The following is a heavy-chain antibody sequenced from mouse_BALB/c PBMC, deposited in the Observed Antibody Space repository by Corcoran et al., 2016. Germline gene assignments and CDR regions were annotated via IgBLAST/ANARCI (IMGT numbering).Heavy chain of an antibody. CDR2: IDPANGNT. Sequence: EIQLQQSGAELVKPGASVKLSCPASGFNIKDTYMQWVKQRPEPGLGWIGRIDPANGNTKYDTKFQGKATITADTSSNTAYLQLSSLTAEDTAVYYGARYGYDAIDYWGQGTSVTVSS. D-gene: IGHD1-1*02. CDR1: GFNIKDTY. V-gene: IGHV14-3*02. CDR3: ARYGYDAIDY. J-gene: IGHJ4*01.